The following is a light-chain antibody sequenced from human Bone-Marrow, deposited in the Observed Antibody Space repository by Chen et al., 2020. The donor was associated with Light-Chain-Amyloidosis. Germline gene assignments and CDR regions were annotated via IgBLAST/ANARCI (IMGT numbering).Light chain of an antibody. CDR2: EDD. Sequence: NFMLTQPQSVSDSPGKTVIISFTRSSGSMATNYVQWYQQRPGSSPTTVIYEDDQRPSGVPDRFSGSIDRSSNSASLTISGLKTEDEADYYCQSYQGSSQGVFGGGTKLTVL. CDR3: QSYQGSSQGV. V-gene: IGLV6-57*01. CDR1: SGSMATNY. J-gene: IGLJ3*02.